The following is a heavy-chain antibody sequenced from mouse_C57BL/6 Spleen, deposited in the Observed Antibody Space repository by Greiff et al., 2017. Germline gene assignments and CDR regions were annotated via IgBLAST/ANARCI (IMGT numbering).Heavy chain of an antibody. J-gene: IGHJ3*01. V-gene: IGHV1-82*01. CDR3: VYGSSYFWFAD. Sequence: QVQLQQSGPELVKPGASVKISCKASGYAFSSSWMNWVKQRPGKGLEWIGRIYPGDGDTNYNGKFKGKATLTADKSSSTAYMQLSSLTSEDSAVYFCVYGSSYFWFADWGQGTLVTVSA. CDR1: GYAFSSSW. CDR2: IYPGDGDT. D-gene: IGHD1-1*01.